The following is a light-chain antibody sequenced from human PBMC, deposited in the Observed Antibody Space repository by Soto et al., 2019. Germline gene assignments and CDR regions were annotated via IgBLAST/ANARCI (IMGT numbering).Light chain of an antibody. J-gene: IGLJ1*01. V-gene: IGLV2-14*03. CDR3: CSYAHSDTHNYV. Sequence: LTQPASVSGSPGQSITISCTGTSSDVGGYNSVSWYQHHPGKAPKLILYDVGDRPSGVSDRFSASKSGDTASLTISGLQAEDEADYYCCSYAHSDTHNYVFGTGTKVTVL. CDR2: DVG. CDR1: SSDVGGYNS.